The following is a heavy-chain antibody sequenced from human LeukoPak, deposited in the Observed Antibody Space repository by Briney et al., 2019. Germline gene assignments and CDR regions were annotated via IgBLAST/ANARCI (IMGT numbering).Heavy chain of an antibody. V-gene: IGHV3-21*01. D-gene: IGHD3-22*01. CDR1: GFTFSSYS. J-gene: IGHJ4*02. CDR3: ARDTYYDSSAYWGSFDY. Sequence: GGSLRLSCAASGFTFSSYSRNWVRQAPGKGLEWVSSISSSSSYIYYADSVKGRFTISRDNAKNSLYLQMNSLRAEDTAVYYCARDTYYDSSAYWGSFDYWGQGTLVTVSS. CDR2: ISSSSSYI.